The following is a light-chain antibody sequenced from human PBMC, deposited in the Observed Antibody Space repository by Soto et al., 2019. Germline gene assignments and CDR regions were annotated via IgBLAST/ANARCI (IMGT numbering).Light chain of an antibody. CDR1: QSISQW. CDR2: DAS. Sequence: DIQMTQSPSTLSASVGDRVAITCRASQSISQWVAWYQQKPGRAPELLIYDASKLKSGVPSRFSGSGSGTEFSLTILSLQPDDSAMYYCQQYNGYSWTFGRGTKVEIK. J-gene: IGKJ1*01. V-gene: IGKV1-5*01. CDR3: QQYNGYSWT.